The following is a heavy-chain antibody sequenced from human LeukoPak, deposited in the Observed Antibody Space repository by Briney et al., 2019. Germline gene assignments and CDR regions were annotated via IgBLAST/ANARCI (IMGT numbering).Heavy chain of an antibody. CDR2: INPSGGST. CDR3: ARRRGSGGSADY. D-gene: IGHD3-10*01. V-gene: IGHV1-46*01. Sequence: GASVKVSCKASGYTFTSYDINWVRQAPGQGLEWMGIINPSGGSTSYAQKFQGRVTMTRDMSTSTVYMELSSLRSEDTAVYYCARRRGSGGSADYWGQGTLVTVSS. CDR1: GYTFTSYD. J-gene: IGHJ4*02.